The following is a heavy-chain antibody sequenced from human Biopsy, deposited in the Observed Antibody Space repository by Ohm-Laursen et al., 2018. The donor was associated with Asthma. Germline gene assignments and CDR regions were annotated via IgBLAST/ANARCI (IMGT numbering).Heavy chain of an antibody. V-gene: IGHV4-34*01. CDR1: RGSFRGYV. CDR2: IPQGGAI. J-gene: IGHJ6*02. CDR3: VSGPQWSGLDV. D-gene: IGHD2-8*01. Sequence: TLSLTCAYRGSFRGYVWTWIRQPPGKGLEWIGEIPQGGAITFKPSLKSRVTISISPSKSQLSLCVSSMTAADTAVYFCVSGPQWSGLDVWGQGTTVTVSS.